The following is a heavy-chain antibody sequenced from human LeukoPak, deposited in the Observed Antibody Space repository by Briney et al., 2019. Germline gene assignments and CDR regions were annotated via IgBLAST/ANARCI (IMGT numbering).Heavy chain of an antibody. CDR1: GGTFSSYT. Sequence: ASVKVSCKASGGTFSSYTISWVRQAPGQGLELMGRIIPILGIANYAQKFQGRVTITADKSTSTVYMELSSLRSEDTAVYYCARGDSSGYYSFDYWGQGTLVTVSS. CDR3: ARGDSSGYYSFDY. CDR2: IIPILGIA. D-gene: IGHD3-22*01. V-gene: IGHV1-69*02. J-gene: IGHJ4*02.